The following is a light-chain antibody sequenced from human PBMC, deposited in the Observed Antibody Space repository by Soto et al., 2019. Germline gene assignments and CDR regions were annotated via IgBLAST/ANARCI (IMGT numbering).Light chain of an antibody. V-gene: IGLV2-14*01. CDR3: SSYTSSTTPV. CDR2: EVS. CDR1: SSDVGGYAY. Sequence: QSALTQPASVSGSPGQTITISYTGTSSDVGGYAYVSWYQQYPGKVPKLVISEVSNRPSGVSHRFSGSRSGNTASLTISGLQAEDEADYHCSSYTSSTTPVFGGGTKLTVL. J-gene: IGLJ2*01.